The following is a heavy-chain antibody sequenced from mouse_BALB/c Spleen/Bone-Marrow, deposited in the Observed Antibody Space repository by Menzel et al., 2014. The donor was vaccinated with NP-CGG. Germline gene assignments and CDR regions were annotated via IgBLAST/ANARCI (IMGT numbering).Heavy chain of an antibody. D-gene: IGHD1-1*01. Sequence: VHLVESGPGLVQLSQSLSITCTVSGVSLTSYAVHWVRQSPGKGLEWLGVIWSGGSTDYNAAFISRLSISKDNSKSQGFFKMNSLQANDTAIYYCARNVYYYGSSPMDYWGQGTSVTVSS. CDR2: IWSGGST. CDR3: ARNVYYYGSSPMDY. V-gene: IGHV2-2*02. J-gene: IGHJ4*01. CDR1: GVSLTSYA.